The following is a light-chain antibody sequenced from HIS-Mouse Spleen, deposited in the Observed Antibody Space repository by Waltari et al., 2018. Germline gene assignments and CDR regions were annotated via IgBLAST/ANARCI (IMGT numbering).Light chain of an antibody. CDR3: CSYAGSSTWV. Sequence: QSALTQPASVSGSPGQSITISCTGTSRYVGSYNLVPWYQPHPGKAPKLMIYEGSKRPSGVSNRFSGSKSGNTASLTISGLQAEDEADYYCCSYAGSSTWVFGGGTKLTVL. CDR1: SRYVGSYNL. J-gene: IGLJ3*02. CDR2: EGS. V-gene: IGLV2-23*01.